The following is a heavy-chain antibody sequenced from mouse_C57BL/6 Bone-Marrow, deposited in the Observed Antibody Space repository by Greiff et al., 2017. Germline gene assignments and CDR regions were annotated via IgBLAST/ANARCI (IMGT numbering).Heavy chain of an antibody. CDR3: ATRSSITSEGY. D-gene: IGHD1-1*01. V-gene: IGHV1-59*01. Sequence: QVQLQQPGAELVRPGTSVKLSCKASGYTFTSYWMHWVKQRPGQGLEWIGVIDPSDSYTNYNQKFKGKATLTVDTSSSTAYMQLSSLTSEDSAVYYCATRSSITSEGYWGQGTTLTVSS. J-gene: IGHJ2*01. CDR1: GYTFTSYW. CDR2: IDPSDSYT.